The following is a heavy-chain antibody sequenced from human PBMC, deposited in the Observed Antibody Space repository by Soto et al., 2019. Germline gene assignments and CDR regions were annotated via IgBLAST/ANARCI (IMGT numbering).Heavy chain of an antibody. J-gene: IGHJ5*02. D-gene: IGHD3-3*01. V-gene: IGHV3-23*01. Sequence: GGSLRLSCAASGFTFCNFAMTWVRQVPGKGVEWVAAIFYDGGSKYYADSVKGRFTISRDNSKNTLYLQMNSLRAEDTAVYYCARDRLRFLEWLTLYNWFDPWGQGTLVTVSS. CDR1: GFTFCNFA. CDR3: ARDRLRFLEWLTLYNWFDP. CDR2: IFYDGGSK.